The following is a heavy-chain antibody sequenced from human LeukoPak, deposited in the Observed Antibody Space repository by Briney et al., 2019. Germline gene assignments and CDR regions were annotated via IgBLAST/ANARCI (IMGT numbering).Heavy chain of an antibody. CDR1: GGSFSGYY. Sequence: SETLSLTCAVYGGSFSGYYWSWIRQPPGKGLEWIGEINHSGSTNYNPSLKSRVTISVDTSKNQFSLKLSSVTAADTAVYYCASSKEKYSSSWYPPNLRPTNYYFDYWGQGTLVTVSS. CDR3: ASSKEKYSSSWYPPNLRPTNYYFDY. J-gene: IGHJ4*02. V-gene: IGHV4-34*01. D-gene: IGHD6-13*01. CDR2: INHSGST.